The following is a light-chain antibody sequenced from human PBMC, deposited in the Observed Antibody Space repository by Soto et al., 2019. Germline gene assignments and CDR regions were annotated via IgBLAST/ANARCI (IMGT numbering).Light chain of an antibody. CDR2: GGS. CDR3: QQRSKWPLT. CDR1: QSVTSN. Sequence: EIVLTQSSATLSLSPGERATLSCRASQSVTSNALAWYQQKPGQAPRLLIYGGSSRATGIPDRFSGSGSGTDLTLTISSLEPEAFAVYYCQQRSKWPLTFGGGTKVEIK. J-gene: IGKJ4*01. V-gene: IGKV3-11*01.